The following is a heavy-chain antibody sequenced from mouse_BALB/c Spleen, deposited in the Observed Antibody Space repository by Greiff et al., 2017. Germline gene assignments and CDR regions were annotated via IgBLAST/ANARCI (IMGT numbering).Heavy chain of an antibody. Sequence: EVQVVESGPGLVKPSQSLSLTCSVTGYSITSGYYWNWIRQFPGNKLEWMGYISYDGSNNYNPSLKNRISITLDTSKNQFFLKLNSVTTEDTATYYCAREGYYGTLAYWGQGTLVTVSA. D-gene: IGHD1-1*01. J-gene: IGHJ3*01. CDR1: GYSITSGYY. CDR3: AREGYYGTLAY. V-gene: IGHV3-6*02. CDR2: ISYDGSN.